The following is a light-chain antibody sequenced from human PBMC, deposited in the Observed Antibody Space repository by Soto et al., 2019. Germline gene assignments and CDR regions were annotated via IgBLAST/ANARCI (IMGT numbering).Light chain of an antibody. J-gene: IGKJ4*01. CDR1: QRISNYY. CDR3: QQYGSSPFT. V-gene: IGKV3-20*01. CDR2: GAS. Sequence: EIVLTQSRDTLSLSSGERATLSCRASQRISNYYLAWYHQKPGQAPRLLIYGASSRATGVPDRFSGSGSGTDFTLTISRLEPEDFAVYYCQQYGSSPFTCGGGTKVEIK.